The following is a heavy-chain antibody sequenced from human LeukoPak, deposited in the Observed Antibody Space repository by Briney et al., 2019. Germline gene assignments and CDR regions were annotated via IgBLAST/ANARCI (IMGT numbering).Heavy chain of an antibody. V-gene: IGHV3-23*01. CDR1: GFTFSSYA. Sequence: GGSLRLSCAASGFTFSSYAMSWVRQAPGKGLEWVSAISGSGGSTYYADSVTGRYTISGDNSKNTLYLQMNSLRAEDTAVYYCAKDHPPAVAGHRDIDYWGQGTLVTVSS. CDR2: ISGSGGST. J-gene: IGHJ4*02. CDR3: AKDHPPAVAGHRDIDY. D-gene: IGHD6-19*01.